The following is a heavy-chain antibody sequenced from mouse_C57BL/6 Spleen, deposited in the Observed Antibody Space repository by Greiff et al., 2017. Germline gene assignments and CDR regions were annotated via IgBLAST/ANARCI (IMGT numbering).Heavy chain of an antibody. CDR3: ARKVYYDYGDYAMDY. V-gene: IGHV5-17*01. D-gene: IGHD2-4*01. CDR2: ISSGSSTI. CDR1: GFTFSDYG. Sequence: VQLKESGGGLVKPGGSLKLSCAASGFTFSDYGMHWVRQAPEKGLEWVAYISSGSSTIYYADTVKGRFTISRDNAKNTLFLQMTSLRSEDTAMYYCARKVYYDYGDYAMDYWGQGTSVTVSS. J-gene: IGHJ4*01.